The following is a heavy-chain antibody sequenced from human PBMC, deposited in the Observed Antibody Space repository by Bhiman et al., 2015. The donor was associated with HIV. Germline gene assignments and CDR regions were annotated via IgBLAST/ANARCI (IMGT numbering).Heavy chain of an antibody. CDR1: GFTFSSYA. CDR2: ISYDGSNK. D-gene: IGHD2-2*01. Sequence: QVQLVESGGGVVQPGRSLRLSCAASGFTFSSYAMHWVRQAPGKGLEWVAVISYDGSNKYYADSVKGRFTISRDNSNNTLFLQMNSLTTEDTAVYYCARADCRGTACCCIGYWGQGTLVTVSS. J-gene: IGHJ4*02. CDR3: ARADCRGTACCCIGY. V-gene: IGHV3-30-3*01.